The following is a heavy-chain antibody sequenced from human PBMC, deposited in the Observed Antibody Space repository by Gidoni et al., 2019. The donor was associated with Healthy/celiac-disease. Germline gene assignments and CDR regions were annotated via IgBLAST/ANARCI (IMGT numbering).Heavy chain of an antibody. V-gene: IGHV3-48*02. CDR3: ARDRQSYYDSSGPWSWIDY. CDR2: ISSSSSTI. CDR1: GFTFRRYS. Sequence: EVQLVESGGGLVQPGGSLRLSCAASGFTFRRYSMNWVRQAPGKGLEWVSYISSSSSTIYYADSVKGRFTISRDNAKNSLYLQMNSLRDEDTAVYYCARDRQSYYDSSGPWSWIDYWGQGTLVTVSS. J-gene: IGHJ4*02. D-gene: IGHD3-22*01.